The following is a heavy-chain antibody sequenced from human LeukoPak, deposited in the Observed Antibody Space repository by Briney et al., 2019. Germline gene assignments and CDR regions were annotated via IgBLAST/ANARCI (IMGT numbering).Heavy chain of an antibody. CDR2: ISGSGGST. D-gene: IGHD2-8*02. J-gene: IGHJ4*02. CDR1: GFTFSSYA. Sequence: PGGSLRLSCAAFGFTFSSYAMSWVRQAPGKGLEWVPAISGSGGSTYYADSVKGRFTISRDNSKNTLYLQMNSLRAEDTAVYYCAKVFGTDSYFDYWGQGTLVTVSS. CDR3: AKVFGTDSYFDY. V-gene: IGHV3-23*01.